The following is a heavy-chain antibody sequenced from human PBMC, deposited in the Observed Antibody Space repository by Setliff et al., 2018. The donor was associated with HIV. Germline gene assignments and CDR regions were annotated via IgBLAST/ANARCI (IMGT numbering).Heavy chain of an antibody. CDR3: ASGSHGEGATDY. D-gene: IGHD1-26*01. J-gene: IGHJ4*02. Sequence: ASVKVSCKASGYIFTVYHMHWVRQAPGQGLEWMGGIIPIFGTANYAQKFQGRVTITADESTNTAYMELSSLRSEDTAVYYCASGSHGEGATDYWGLGTLVTVSS. V-gene: IGHV1-69*13. CDR1: GYIFTVYH. CDR2: IIPIFGTA.